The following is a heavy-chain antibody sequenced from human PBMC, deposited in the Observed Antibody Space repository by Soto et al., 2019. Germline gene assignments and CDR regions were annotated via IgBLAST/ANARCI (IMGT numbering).Heavy chain of an antibody. Sequence: GASLKISCKGSGYSFTSYWISWVRQMPGKGLEWMGRIDPSGSYTNYSPSFQGHVTISADKSISTAYLQWSSLKASDTAMYYCAREPNSYYYGMDVWGQGTTVTVSS. J-gene: IGHJ6*02. D-gene: IGHD1-26*01. V-gene: IGHV5-10-1*01. CDR2: IDPSGSYT. CDR1: GYSFTSYW. CDR3: AREPNSYYYGMDV.